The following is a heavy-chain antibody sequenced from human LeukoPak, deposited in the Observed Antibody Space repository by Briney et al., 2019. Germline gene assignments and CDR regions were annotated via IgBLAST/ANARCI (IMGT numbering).Heavy chain of an antibody. D-gene: IGHD3/OR15-3a*01. CDR3: ARDLPWTGIDY. V-gene: IGHV3-11*04. CDR1: GFRFSDYY. CDR2: ISSSGSTI. Sequence: GGSLRLSYAAPGFRFSDYYMSWIRQAPGKGLECVSYISSSGSTIYYADSVKGRFTISRDNAKNSLYLQMNSLRAEDTAVYYCARDLPWTGIDYWGQGTLVTVSS. J-gene: IGHJ4*02.